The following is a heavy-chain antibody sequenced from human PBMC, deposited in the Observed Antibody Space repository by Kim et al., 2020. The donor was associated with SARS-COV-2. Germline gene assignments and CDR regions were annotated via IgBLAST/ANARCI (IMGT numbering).Heavy chain of an antibody. Sequence: SETLSLTCTVSGGSISSGGYYWSWIRQHPWKGLEWIGYIYYSGSTYYNPSLKSRVTISVDTSKNQFSLKLSSVTAADTAVYYCARARITMIVVVTEFDYWGQGTLVTVSS. CDR1: GGSISSGGYY. CDR3: ARARITMIVVVTEFDY. CDR2: IYYSGST. V-gene: IGHV4-31*03. J-gene: IGHJ4*02. D-gene: IGHD3-22*01.